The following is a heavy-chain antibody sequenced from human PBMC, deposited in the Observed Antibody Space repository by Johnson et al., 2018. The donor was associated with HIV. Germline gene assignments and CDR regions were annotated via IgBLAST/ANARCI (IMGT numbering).Heavy chain of an antibody. CDR1: GFTFSDYY. CDR2: ISSSGSSR. V-gene: IGHV3-11*01. CDR3: ARDYRGALDI. D-gene: IGHD4-11*01. J-gene: IGHJ3*02. Sequence: VQLMESGGGLVKPGGSLRLSCAASGFTFSDYYMSWIRQAPGKGLEWVSYISSSGSSRYYADSVKGRFTITRDNVKNSLYMQMNSLRVEDTAVYFCARDYRGALDIWGQGTMVTVSS.